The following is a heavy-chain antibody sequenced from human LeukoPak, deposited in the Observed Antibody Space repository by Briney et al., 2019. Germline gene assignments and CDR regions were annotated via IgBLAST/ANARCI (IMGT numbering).Heavy chain of an antibody. D-gene: IGHD3-22*01. V-gene: IGHV3-11*04. CDR3: ARDTPLGIVVVHMDV. CDR1: GFTFSDYY. CDR2: ISSSGSTI. J-gene: IGHJ6*03. Sequence: GGSLRLSCAASGFTFSDYYMSWIRQAPGKGLEWVSYISSSGSTIYYADSVKGRFTISRDNAKNSLYLQMNSLRAEDTAVYYCARDTPLGIVVVHMDVWGKGTTVTVSS.